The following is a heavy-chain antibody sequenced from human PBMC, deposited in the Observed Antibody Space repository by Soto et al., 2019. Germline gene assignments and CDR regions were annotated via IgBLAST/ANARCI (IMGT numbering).Heavy chain of an antibody. CDR1: GGSISSGGYY. Sequence: SETLSLTCTVSGGSISSGGYYWSWIRQHPGKGPEWIGYIYYSGSTYYNPSLKSRVTISVDTSKNQFSLKLSSVTAADTAMYYCAREVSCSGGSCYSGALTGDSHWFDPWGQGTLVTVSS. J-gene: IGHJ5*02. D-gene: IGHD2-15*01. CDR2: IYYSGST. V-gene: IGHV4-31*03. CDR3: AREVSCSGGSCYSGALTGDSHWFDP.